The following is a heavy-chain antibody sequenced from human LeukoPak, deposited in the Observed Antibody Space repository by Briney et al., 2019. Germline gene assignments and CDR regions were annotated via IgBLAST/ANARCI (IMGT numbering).Heavy chain of an antibody. CDR2: ISSSSSYI. V-gene: IGHV3-21*01. CDR3: AREEEYYDILTGYSSYYYGMDV. Sequence: GGSLGLSCAASGFTFSNAWMSWVRQAPGKGLEWVSSISSSSSYIYYADSVKGRFTISRDNAKNSLYLQMNSLRAEDTAVYYCAREEEYYDILTGYSSYYYGMDVWGQGTTVTVSS. CDR1: GFTFSNAW. J-gene: IGHJ6*02. D-gene: IGHD3-9*01.